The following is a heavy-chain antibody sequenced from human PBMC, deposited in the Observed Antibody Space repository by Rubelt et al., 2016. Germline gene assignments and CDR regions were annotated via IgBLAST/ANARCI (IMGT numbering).Heavy chain of an antibody. CDR1: SDSISSYY. Sequence: QVQLQESGPGLVKPSETLSLICTVSSDSISSYYWSWIRQPAGKGLEWIGRMYTSVSPNYNPSLKSRDSMPMDTAKGQFSLKLSSVTAADTAVYYGATDDTDRSGSYFDYWGQGALVTVSS. D-gene: IGHD3-22*01. CDR3: ATDDTDRSGSYFDY. CDR2: MYTSVSP. V-gene: IGHV4-4*07. J-gene: IGHJ4*02.